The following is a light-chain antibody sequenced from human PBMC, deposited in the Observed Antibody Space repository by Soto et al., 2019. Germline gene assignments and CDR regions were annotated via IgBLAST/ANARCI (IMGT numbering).Light chain of an antibody. J-gene: IGKJ1*01. CDR3: QQYNSYSPT. V-gene: IGKV1-5*01. CDR2: DAS. Sequence: DIQMTQSPSTLSASVGYRVTIAFLASHSISGWLAWYQQKPGEAPKLLIYDASALPRGVPSRFSGSGSGTEFTLTISSLQPDDFATYYCQQYNSYSPTFGQGTKV. CDR1: HSISGW.